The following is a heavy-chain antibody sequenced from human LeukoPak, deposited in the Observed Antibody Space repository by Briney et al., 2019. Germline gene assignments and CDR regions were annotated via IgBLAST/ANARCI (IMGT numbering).Heavy chain of an antibody. D-gene: IGHD3-3*01. CDR1: GFTFSSYA. V-gene: IGHV3-23*01. Sequence: DPGGSLRLSCAASGFTFSSYAMSWVRQAPGKGLEWVSAISGSGGSTHYADSVKGRFTISRDNSKNTLYLQMNSLRAEDTAVYYCAKVISGFLEWLPRYFDYWGQGTLVTVSS. CDR2: ISGSGGST. CDR3: AKVISGFLEWLPRYFDY. J-gene: IGHJ4*02.